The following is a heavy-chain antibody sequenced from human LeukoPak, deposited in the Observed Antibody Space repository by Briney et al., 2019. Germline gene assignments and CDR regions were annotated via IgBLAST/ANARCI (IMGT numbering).Heavy chain of an antibody. J-gene: IGHJ5*02. CDR3: ARDEYCTNGVCSPGFDP. D-gene: IGHD2-8*01. V-gene: IGHV3-21*01. CDR2: ISSSSSYI. CDR1: GFTFSSDS. Sequence: GGSLRLSCAASGFTFSSDSMNWVRQAPGKGLEWVSSISSSSSYIYYADSVKGRFTISRDNAKNSLYLQMNSLRAEDTAVYYCARDEYCTNGVCSPGFDPWGQGTLVTVSS.